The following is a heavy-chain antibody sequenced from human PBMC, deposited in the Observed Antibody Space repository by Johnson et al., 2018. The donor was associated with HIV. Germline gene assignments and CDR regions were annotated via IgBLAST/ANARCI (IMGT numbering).Heavy chain of an antibody. J-gene: IGHJ3*02. Sequence: VQLVESGGGVVRPGGSLRLSCAASGFTFDDYAMRWVRQAPGKGLECVSGVNCNGGKTDYADSVKGRFTISRDSAKNSLYLQMNSLRAEDTALYYCARGAYSSSWHASDASDIWGQGRMVTVSS. D-gene: IGHD6-13*01. CDR3: ARGAYSSSWHASDASDI. V-gene: IGHV3-20*04. CDR2: VNCNGGKT. CDR1: GFTFDDYA.